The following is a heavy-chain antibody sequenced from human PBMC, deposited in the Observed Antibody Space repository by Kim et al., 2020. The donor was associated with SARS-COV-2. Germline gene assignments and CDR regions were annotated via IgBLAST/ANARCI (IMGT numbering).Heavy chain of an antibody. Sequence: PSLKSRVTISVDTSKNQFSLKLSSVTAADTAVYYCARDISARGYYYYMDVWGKGTTVTVSS. J-gene: IGHJ6*03. D-gene: IGHD3-10*01. CDR3: ARDISARGYYYYMDV. V-gene: IGHV4-31*02.